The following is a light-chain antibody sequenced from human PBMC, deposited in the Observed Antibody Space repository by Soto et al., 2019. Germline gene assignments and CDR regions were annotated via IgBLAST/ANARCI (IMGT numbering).Light chain of an antibody. CDR1: SSDVGGYNY. CDR3: ISDGGSNNYV. V-gene: IGLV2-8*01. Sequence: ALTQPPSASGSPGQSVTISCTGTSSDVGGYNYVSWYQQHPGKAPRLIIYEVSKRPSGVPDRFSGSKSGDTASLTVPGLQAADEADYYCISDGGSNNYVFGSGTKLTVL. CDR2: EVS. J-gene: IGLJ1*01.